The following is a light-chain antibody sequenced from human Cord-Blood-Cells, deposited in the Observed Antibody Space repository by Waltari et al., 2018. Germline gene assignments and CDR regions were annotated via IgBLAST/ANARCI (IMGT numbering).Light chain of an antibody. Sequence: QSALTQPPSASGSPGQSVTISCTGTSSDVGGYNYVSWYQQHPGKAPKLMFYEVSKRPSGVPDRFPGSKSGNTASLTVSGLQAEDEADYYCSSYAGSNNYVVFGGGTKLTVL. CDR3: SSYAGSNNYVV. J-gene: IGLJ2*01. V-gene: IGLV2-8*01. CDR2: EVS. CDR1: SSDVGGYNY.